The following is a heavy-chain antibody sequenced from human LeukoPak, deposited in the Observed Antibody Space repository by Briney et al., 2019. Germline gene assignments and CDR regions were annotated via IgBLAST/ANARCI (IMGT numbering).Heavy chain of an antibody. V-gene: IGHV1-46*01. Sequence: ASVKVSCKASGYTFTNYYIHWMRQAPGQGLEWMGIINPSGGSNSNAQNFQGRVTMTRDTSTSTVYMEMSSLRYEDTAVYYCARGALGYCSSTSCPNWFDPWGQGTLVTVSS. CDR1: GYTFTNYY. CDR2: INPSGGSN. J-gene: IGHJ5*02. D-gene: IGHD2-2*01. CDR3: ARGALGYCSSTSCPNWFDP.